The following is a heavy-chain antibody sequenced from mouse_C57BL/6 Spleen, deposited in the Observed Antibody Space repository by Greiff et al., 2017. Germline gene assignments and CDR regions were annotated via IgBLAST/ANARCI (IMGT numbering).Heavy chain of an antibody. Sequence: VQLQQPGAELVKPGASVQLSCKASGYTFTSYWMHWVKQRPGQGLEWIGMIHPNSGSTNYNEKFKSKATLTVDKSSSTAYMQLSSLTSEDSAVYYCARGVYYGSSSYYFDYWGQGTTLTVSS. CDR3: ARGVYYGSSSYYFDY. D-gene: IGHD1-1*01. CDR1: GYTFTSYW. J-gene: IGHJ2*01. CDR2: IHPNSGST. V-gene: IGHV1-64*01.